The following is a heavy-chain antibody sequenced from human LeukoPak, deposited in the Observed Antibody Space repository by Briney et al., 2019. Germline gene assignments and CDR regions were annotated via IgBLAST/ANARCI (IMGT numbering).Heavy chain of an antibody. V-gene: IGHV3-23*01. CDR1: GFAFSSYA. D-gene: IGHD6-19*01. J-gene: IGHJ4*02. CDR3: AKRRSIDWYSSDYFDY. Sequence: GGSLRLPCAASGFAFSSYALSWVRQAPGKGLEWVSAISGSGGSTYSADSVKGRFTISRDNSKNTLYLQMNSLRAEDTAVYYCAKRRSIDWYSSDYFDYWGQGTLVTVSS. CDR2: ISGSGGST.